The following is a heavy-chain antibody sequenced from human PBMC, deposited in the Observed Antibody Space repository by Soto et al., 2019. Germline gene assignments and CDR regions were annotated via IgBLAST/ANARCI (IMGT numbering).Heavy chain of an antibody. CDR1: GFTFSSYW. V-gene: IGHV3-7*01. J-gene: IGHJ4*02. CDR3: ARSQRGRFWSGYYYFDY. D-gene: IGHD3-3*01. CDR2: IKQDGSEK. Sequence: GGSLRLSCAASGFTFSSYWMSWVRQAPGKGLEWVANIKQDGSEKYYVDSVKGRFTISRDNAKNSLYLQMNSLRAEDTAVYYCARSQRGRFWSGYYYFDYWGQGTLVTVSS.